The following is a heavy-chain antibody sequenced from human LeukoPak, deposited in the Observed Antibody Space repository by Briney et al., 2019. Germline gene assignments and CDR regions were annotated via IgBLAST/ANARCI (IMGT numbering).Heavy chain of an antibody. CDR3: ARAPDWANWFDP. V-gene: IGHV3-11*01. CDR1: GSTFSDYY. D-gene: IGHD2-21*01. Sequence: GGSLRLSCAASGSTFSDYYMSWIRQAPGKGLEWVSYISSSGSTIYYADSVKGRFTISRDNAKNSLYLQMNSLRAEDTAVYYCARAPDWANWFDPWGQGTLVTVSS. CDR2: ISSSGSTI. J-gene: IGHJ5*02.